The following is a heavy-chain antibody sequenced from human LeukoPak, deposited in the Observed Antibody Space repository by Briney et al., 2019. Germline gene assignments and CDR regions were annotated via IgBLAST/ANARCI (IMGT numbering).Heavy chain of an antibody. J-gene: IGHJ4*02. D-gene: IGHD3-10*01. V-gene: IGHV3-21*05. CDR1: GFTFSSYA. Sequence: GGSLRLSCAASGFTFSSYAMSWVRQGPGKGLEWVSYISDSGTYVNYADSVKGRFPISRDNAKNSLYLQMNSLRDEDTAVYYCVRARGTGPGAHFDYWGQGTLVTVSS. CDR2: ISDSGTYV. CDR3: VRARGTGPGAHFDY.